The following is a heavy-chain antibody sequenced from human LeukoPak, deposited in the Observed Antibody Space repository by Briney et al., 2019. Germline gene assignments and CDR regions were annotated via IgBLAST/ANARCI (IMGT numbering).Heavy chain of an antibody. CDR3: ARRALRYCSSTSCPAQYYGVDV. V-gene: IGHV3-7*03. CDR2: IKEDGSGK. D-gene: IGHD2-2*01. Sequence: GGSLRLSCAASGFIFSSYWMSWVRQAPGKGLEWVANIKEDGSGKYYVDSVKGRFTISRDNAKNSLYLQTNSLRAEDTAVYYCARRALRYCSSTSCPAQYYGVDVWGKGTTVTVSS. J-gene: IGHJ6*04. CDR1: GFIFSSYW.